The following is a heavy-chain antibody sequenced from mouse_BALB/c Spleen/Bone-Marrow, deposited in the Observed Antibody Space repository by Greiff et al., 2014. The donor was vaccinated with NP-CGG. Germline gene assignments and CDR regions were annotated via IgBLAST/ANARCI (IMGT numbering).Heavy chain of an antibody. Sequence: SGPELVKPGASVKMSCKASGYTFSAYVMHWVQQEPGQGLEWIGYINPYNDGTKYNEKFKGKATLTSDKSSSTAYMELSSLTSEDSAVYYCAREGGLRRGDYYAMDYWGQGTSVTVSS. J-gene: IGHJ4*01. CDR1: GYTFSAYV. D-gene: IGHD2-4*01. V-gene: IGHV1-14*01. CDR2: INPYNDGT. CDR3: AREGGLRRGDYYAMDY.